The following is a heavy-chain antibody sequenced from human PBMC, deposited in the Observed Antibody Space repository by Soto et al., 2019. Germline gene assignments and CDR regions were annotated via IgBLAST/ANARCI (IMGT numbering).Heavy chain of an antibody. CDR3: ARDDSLATVVTLRYYGMDV. D-gene: IGHD4-17*01. Sequence: QVQLVESGGGVVQPGRSLRLSCAAPGFTFSSYAMHWVRQAPGKGLEWVAVISYDGSNKYYADSVKGRFTISRDNSKNTLYLQMNSLRAEDTAVYYCARDDSLATVVTLRYYGMDVWGQGTTVTVSS. V-gene: IGHV3-30-3*01. CDR1: GFTFSSYA. J-gene: IGHJ6*02. CDR2: ISYDGSNK.